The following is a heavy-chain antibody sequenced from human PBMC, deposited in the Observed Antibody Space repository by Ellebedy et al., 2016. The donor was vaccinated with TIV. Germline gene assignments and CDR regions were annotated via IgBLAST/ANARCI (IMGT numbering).Heavy chain of an antibody. Sequence: ASVKVSCXASGYTFTSYAMHWVRQAPGQRLEWMGWINAGNGNTKYSQKFQGRVTITRDTSASTAYMELSSLRSEDTAVYYCAREGAAAGRGAFDIWGQGTMVTVSS. J-gene: IGHJ3*02. CDR2: INAGNGNT. CDR3: AREGAAAGRGAFDI. D-gene: IGHD6-13*01. CDR1: GYTFTSYA. V-gene: IGHV1-3*01.